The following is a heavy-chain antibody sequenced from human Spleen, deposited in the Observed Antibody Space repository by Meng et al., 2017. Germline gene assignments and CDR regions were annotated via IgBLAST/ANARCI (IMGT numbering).Heavy chain of an antibody. CDR2: INPSGGTT. V-gene: IGHV1-46*01. D-gene: IGHD6-19*01. CDR1: GYTFTSYQ. Sequence: QVQLVQSGAEVKKPGASVKVSCKASGYTFTSYQIHWVRQAPGQGLEWMGIINPSGGTTTYAQKLQGRVTMTIDTSTTTASMELRSLRSDDSALYYCVKHSSDWSLDSWGQGTLVTVSS. J-gene: IGHJ4*02. CDR3: VKHSSDWSLDS.